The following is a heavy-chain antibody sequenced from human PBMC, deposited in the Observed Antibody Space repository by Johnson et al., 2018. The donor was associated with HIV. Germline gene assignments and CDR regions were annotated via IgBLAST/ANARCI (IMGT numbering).Heavy chain of an antibody. J-gene: IGHJ3*02. CDR3: TRDPYFSDAFDI. V-gene: IGHV3-13*01. Sequence: EQLVESGGGLVQPGGSLRLSCAASVFTFSSYDMHWVRQATGKGLEWVSAIGTAGDTYYPGSVKGRFTISRENAKNTLHLQMNSLRAEDTAVYYCTRDPYFSDAFDIWGQGTMVTVFS. D-gene: IGHD3-3*01. CDR1: VFTFSSYD. CDR2: IGTAGDT.